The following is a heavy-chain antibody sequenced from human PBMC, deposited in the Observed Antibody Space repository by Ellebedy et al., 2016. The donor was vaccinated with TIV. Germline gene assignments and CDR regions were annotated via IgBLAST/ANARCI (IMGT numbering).Heavy chain of an antibody. CDR3: ARTTVDIVATIRGGDLDY. J-gene: IGHJ4*02. Sequence: ASVKVSXXASGYTFTSYGISWVRQAPGQGLEWMGWISAYNGNTNYAQKLQGRVTMTTDTSTSTAYMELRSLRSDDTAVYYCARTTVDIVATIRGGDLDYWGQGTLVTVSS. CDR2: ISAYNGNT. V-gene: IGHV1-18*04. D-gene: IGHD5-12*01. CDR1: GYTFTSYG.